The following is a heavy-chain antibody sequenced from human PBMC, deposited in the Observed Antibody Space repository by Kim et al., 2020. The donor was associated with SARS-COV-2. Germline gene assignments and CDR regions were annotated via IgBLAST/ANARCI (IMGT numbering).Heavy chain of an antibody. Sequence: GGSLRLSCAASGFTFSSYGMHWVRQAPGKGLEWVAVIWYDGSNKYYADSVKGRFTISRDNSKNTLYLQMNSLRAEDTAVYYCANGVEATGYYGMDVWGQGTTVTVSS. D-gene: IGHD3-10*01. CDR2: IWYDGSNK. CDR1: GFTFSSYG. CDR3: ANGVEATGYYGMDV. V-gene: IGHV3-33*06. J-gene: IGHJ6*02.